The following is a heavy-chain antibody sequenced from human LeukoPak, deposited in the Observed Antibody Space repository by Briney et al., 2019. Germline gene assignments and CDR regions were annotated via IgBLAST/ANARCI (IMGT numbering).Heavy chain of an antibody. D-gene: IGHD3-16*01. CDR2: FDPEDGET. V-gene: IGHV1-24*01. CDR1: GYTLTELS. Sequence: ASVKVSCKVSGYTLTELSMHWVRQAPGNGLEWMGGFDPEDGETIYAQKFQGRVTMTEDTSTDTAYMELSSLRSEDTAVYYCATDLEGWGWGIPVYWGQGTLVTVSS. J-gene: IGHJ4*02. CDR3: ATDLEGWGWGIPVY.